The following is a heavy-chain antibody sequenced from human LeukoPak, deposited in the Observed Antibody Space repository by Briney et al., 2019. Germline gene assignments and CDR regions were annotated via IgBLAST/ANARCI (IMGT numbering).Heavy chain of an antibody. CDR2: ITGSGGSI. Sequence: GGSLRLSCAASGFTFSDYYMTWIRQAPGKGLEWVSYITGSGGSIDYADSVKGRFTISRDNAKNSLYLQMNSLRAEGTAIYYCARESFWNYDYWGQGTLVTVSS. CDR3: ARESFWNYDY. J-gene: IGHJ4*02. V-gene: IGHV3-11*04. CDR1: GFTFSDYY. D-gene: IGHD1-7*01.